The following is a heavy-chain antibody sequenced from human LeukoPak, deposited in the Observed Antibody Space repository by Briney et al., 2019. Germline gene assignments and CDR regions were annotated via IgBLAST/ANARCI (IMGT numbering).Heavy chain of an antibody. D-gene: IGHD6-19*01. J-gene: IGHJ6*01. Sequence: PSGTLSLTCVFSGDSISDDSVNKDSWLHWVRQAPGKGLEWIGDVSLDGITNYNPSLLGRVSISLDKSAKQVSLRLTSVTAADTAIYYCARDSSAPRSYFALDVWGQGTTVTVSS. CDR2: VSLDGIT. CDR3: ARDSSAPRSYFALDV. V-gene: IGHV4-4*02. CDR1: GDSISDDSVNKDSW.